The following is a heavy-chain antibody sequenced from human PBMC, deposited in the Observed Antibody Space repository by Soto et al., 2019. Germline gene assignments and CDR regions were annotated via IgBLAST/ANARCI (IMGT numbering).Heavy chain of an antibody. Sequence: PGESLKISSKGCVYISTTSWLCGRHHIPGKGLEWRGIVYPGDSDTRYSPSFQGQVTISADKSISTAYLQWSSLKASDTAMYYCARTDSNYESDPYYYDGMDVWGQGTTVTVSS. CDR2: VYPGDSDT. V-gene: IGHV5-51*07. J-gene: IGHJ6*02. CDR3: ARTDSNYESDPYYYDGMDV. CDR1: VYISTTSW. D-gene: IGHD4-4*01.